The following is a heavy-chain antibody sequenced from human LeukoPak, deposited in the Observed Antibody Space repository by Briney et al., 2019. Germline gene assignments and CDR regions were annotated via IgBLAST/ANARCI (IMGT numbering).Heavy chain of an antibody. J-gene: IGHJ4*02. V-gene: IGHV3-21*01. CDR1: GFTFSSYA. Sequence: GGSLRLSCAASGFTFSSYAMHWVRQAPGKGLEWVSSISGSGSHKDYADSVKGRFAISRDNAKNSMSLQMNNLRAEDTAVYYCARVSILAVPGAPDYWGQGIPVTVSS. CDR3: ARVSILAVPGAPDY. D-gene: IGHD2-2*01. CDR2: ISGSGSHK.